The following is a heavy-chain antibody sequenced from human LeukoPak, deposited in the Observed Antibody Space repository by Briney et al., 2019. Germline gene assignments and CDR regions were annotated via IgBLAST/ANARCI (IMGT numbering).Heavy chain of an antibody. V-gene: IGHV1-46*01. D-gene: IGHD3-22*01. J-gene: IGHJ4*02. CDR2: INPSGGST. CDR3: ARSDHPDYYDSSGYHPAFDY. Sequence: GASVKVSCKASGYTFTSYYMHWVRQAPGQGLEWMGIINPSGGSTSYAQKFQGRVTMTRDTSTSTVYMELSSLRSEDTAVYYCARSDHPDYYDSSGYHPAFDYWGQGTLVTVSS. CDR1: GYTFTSYY.